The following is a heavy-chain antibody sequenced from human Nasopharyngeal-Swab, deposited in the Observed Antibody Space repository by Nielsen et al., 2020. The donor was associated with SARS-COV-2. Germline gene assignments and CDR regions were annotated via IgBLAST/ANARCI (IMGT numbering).Heavy chain of an antibody. CDR1: GGSFSGTL. D-gene: IGHD5-18*01. CDR3: ARGTFGYTYTRPENNWFDP. Sequence: SETLSLTCAVFGGSFSGTLWSWIRQPPGKGLEWIAEINHSGSTNYNPSLKSRVTISVDTSKNQFSLKLTSVTAADTAVYYCARGTFGYTYTRPENNWFDPWGQGILVTVSS. V-gene: IGHV4-34*01. CDR2: INHSGST. J-gene: IGHJ5*02.